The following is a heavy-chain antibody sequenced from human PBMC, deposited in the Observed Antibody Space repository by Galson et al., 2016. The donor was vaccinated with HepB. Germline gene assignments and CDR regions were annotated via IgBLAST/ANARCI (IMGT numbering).Heavy chain of an antibody. J-gene: IGHJ4*02. D-gene: IGHD1-7*01. V-gene: IGHV3-30*03. CDR2: ISYDGGNP. Sequence: SLRLSCAASGYIFRNYGMHWVRQAPGKGLEWVAGISYDGGNPYYVDSVKGRYTISRDNSKSTLYLQMNSMSTEDTAVYYCARRRGPETINYWGQGTLVTVSS. CDR1: GYIFRNYG. CDR3: ARRRGPETINY.